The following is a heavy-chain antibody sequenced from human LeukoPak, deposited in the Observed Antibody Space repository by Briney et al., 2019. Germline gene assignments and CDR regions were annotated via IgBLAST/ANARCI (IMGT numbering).Heavy chain of an antibody. Sequence: PGGSLRLSCAASGFTFDDYAMHWVRQAPGKGLEWVSGISWNSETKDYVDSVKGRFTISRDNSKNTLYLQMNSLRAEDTAVYYCARGEYYYDSSGRYFDYWGQGTLVTVSS. V-gene: IGHV3-9*01. D-gene: IGHD3-22*01. CDR2: ISWNSETK. CDR1: GFTFDDYA. CDR3: ARGEYYYDSSGRYFDY. J-gene: IGHJ4*02.